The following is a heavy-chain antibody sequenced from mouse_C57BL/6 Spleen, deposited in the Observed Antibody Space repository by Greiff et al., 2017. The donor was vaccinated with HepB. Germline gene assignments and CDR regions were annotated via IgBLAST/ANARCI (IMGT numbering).Heavy chain of an antibody. V-gene: IGHV1-69*01. J-gene: IGHJ3*01. CDR3: ARWGDRFAY. Sequence: VQLQQPGAELVMPGASVKLSCKASGYTFTSYWLHWVKQRPGQGLEWIGEIDPSDSYTNYNQKFKGKSTLTVDKSSSTAYMQLSRLTSEDSAVYYCARWGDRFAYWGQGTLVTVSA. CDR1: GYTFTSYW. D-gene: IGHD3-3*01. CDR2: IDPSDSYT.